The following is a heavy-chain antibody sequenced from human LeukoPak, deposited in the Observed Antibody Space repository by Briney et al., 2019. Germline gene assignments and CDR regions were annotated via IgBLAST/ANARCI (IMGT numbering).Heavy chain of an antibody. V-gene: IGHV3-72*01. Sequence: GGPLRLSCAASGFTLSDHCMHWVRQDPGKGLEGVGRTRNRGNSYTTVYAASVKGRFTISRDDSKNSLYLQMNSLKTEDTAVYYCARGLYVSGWHVDYWGQGTLVTVS. D-gene: IGHD6-19*01. CDR2: TRNRGNSYTT. CDR1: GFTLSDHC. CDR3: ARGLYVSGWHVDY. J-gene: IGHJ4*02.